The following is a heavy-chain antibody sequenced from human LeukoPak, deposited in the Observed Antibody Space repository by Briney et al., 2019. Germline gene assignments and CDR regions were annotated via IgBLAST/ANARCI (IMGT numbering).Heavy chain of an antibody. CDR1: GFTFSTYG. Sequence: PGGSLRLSCAASGFTFSTYGMHWVRQAPGKGLEWVAFIRYDGSNNYYADSVKGRLTISRDNSKNTLYLQMNSLRAEDTAVYYCAKESRNFDLWSGSDDYWGQGTLVTVSS. V-gene: IGHV3-30*02. CDR2: IRYDGSNN. J-gene: IGHJ4*02. D-gene: IGHD3-3*01. CDR3: AKESRNFDLWSGSDDY.